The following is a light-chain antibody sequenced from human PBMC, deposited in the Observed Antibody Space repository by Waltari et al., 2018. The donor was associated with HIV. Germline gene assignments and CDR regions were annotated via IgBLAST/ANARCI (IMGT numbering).Light chain of an antibody. CDR2: RNE. J-gene: IGLJ3*02. CDR1: ISNLGGNF. Sequence: QSVVTQPPSASGTPGQNISISCSGDISNLGGNFVYWYQQRPGTAPRLLIYRNEQRPSGGPDRFSGSKSATSASLAISGLRSEDEADYHCSTWDNSLSHWVFGGGTKVTVL. CDR3: STWDNSLSHWV. V-gene: IGLV1-47*01.